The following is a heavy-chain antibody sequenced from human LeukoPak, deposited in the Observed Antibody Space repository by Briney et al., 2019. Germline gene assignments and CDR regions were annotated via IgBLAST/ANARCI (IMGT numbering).Heavy chain of an antibody. D-gene: IGHD5-18*01. CDR3: GRIKGYSYDY. CDR2: VNSDGSST. CDR1: GFTFSSYW. J-gene: IGHJ4*02. Sequence: GGSLRLSCAVSGFTFSSYWMHWVRQAPGKGLVWVSRVNSDGSSTNYADSVKGRFTITRDNAKNTLYLQMNSLRAEDTAVYYCGRIKGYSYDYWGQGTLVTVSS. V-gene: IGHV3-74*01.